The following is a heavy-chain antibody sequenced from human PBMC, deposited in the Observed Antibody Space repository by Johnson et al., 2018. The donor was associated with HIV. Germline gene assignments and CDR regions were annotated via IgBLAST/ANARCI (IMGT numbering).Heavy chain of an antibody. CDR3: TVLDNAAYDSTGYWGHDGHDV. D-gene: IGHD3-22*01. J-gene: IGHJ3*01. V-gene: IGHV3-73*01. CDR1: GFSFSGSA. CDR2: IRSKPNNYAT. Sequence: VQLMESGGGLVQPGGSLKLSCAASGFSFSGSAMHWVRQASGKGLAWVGRIRSKPNNYATAFGASVKGGFTVSRDASTNMAFLQMNSLKTEDTAMYYCTVLDNAAYDSTGYWGHDGHDVWGQGTMVTVSS.